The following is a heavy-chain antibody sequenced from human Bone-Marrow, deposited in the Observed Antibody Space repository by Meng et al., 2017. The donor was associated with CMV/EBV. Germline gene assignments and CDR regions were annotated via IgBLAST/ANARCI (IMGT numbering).Heavy chain of an antibody. D-gene: IGHD1-7*01. CDR2: INPNSGGT. CDR1: GYTFTGYY. Sequence: ASVKVSCKASGYTFTGYYMHWVRQAPGQGLEWMGWINPNSGGTNYAQKFQGRVTTTRDTSISTAYMELSRLRSDDTAVYYCARAMYNWNYEDYWGQGTLVTVSS. V-gene: IGHV1-2*02. CDR3: ARAMYNWNYEDY. J-gene: IGHJ4*02.